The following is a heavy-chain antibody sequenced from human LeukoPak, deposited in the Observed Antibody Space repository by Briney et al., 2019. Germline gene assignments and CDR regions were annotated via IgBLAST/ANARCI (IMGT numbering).Heavy chain of an antibody. V-gene: IGHV3-7*01. CDR2: INLEGSQK. Sequence: PGGSLRLSCAASGFTFFNYWMSWVRQAPGKGLEWVANINLEGSQKYYVDSLKGRFTISRDNANNLLYLQMNSLGAEDTAVYYCAKDRCSNGIGCLYYYMDVWGKGTTVTISS. D-gene: IGHD2-8*01. CDR1: GFTFFNYW. J-gene: IGHJ6*03. CDR3: AKDRCSNGIGCLYYYMDV.